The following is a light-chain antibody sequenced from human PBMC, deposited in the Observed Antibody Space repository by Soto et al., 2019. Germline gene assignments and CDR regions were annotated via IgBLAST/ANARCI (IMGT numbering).Light chain of an antibody. V-gene: IGKV1-39*01. CDR3: QQTYSLPIS. Sequence: DIQMTQSPSSLSASVDDRVTITCGASQSITTYLNWYQQKSGKAPKLLIHAASILQSRVPSRFSGSGSGTDFTLTISSLQLEDFATYYCQQTYSLPISFGQGTRLEIK. J-gene: IGKJ5*01. CDR2: AAS. CDR1: QSITTY.